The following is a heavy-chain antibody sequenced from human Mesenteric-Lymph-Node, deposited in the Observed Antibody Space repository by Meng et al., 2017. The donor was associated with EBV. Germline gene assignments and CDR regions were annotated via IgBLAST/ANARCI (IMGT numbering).Heavy chain of an antibody. D-gene: IGHD2/OR15-2a*01. V-gene: IGHV4-4*02. CDR3: ARKDFGPFDI. Sequence: DAGPGLGKPSRTKSLTCAVSGGSINCYNWWTWVRPPPGKGLEWIGEIYHSGNTNYNPSLNSRVTISVDKSKNQFSLKMTSVTAADTAVYYCARKDFGPFDIWGQGTMVTVSS. CDR2: IYHSGNT. J-gene: IGHJ3*02. CDR1: GGSINCYNW.